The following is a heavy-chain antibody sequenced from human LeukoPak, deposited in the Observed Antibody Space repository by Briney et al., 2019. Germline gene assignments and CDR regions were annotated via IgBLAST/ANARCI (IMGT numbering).Heavy chain of an antibody. V-gene: IGHV4-4*07. CDR3: ALSAASDAFDI. D-gene: IGHD2-2*01. CDR1: DASISSYY. Sequence: SETLSLTCTVSDASISSYYWSWIRQPAGKGLEWIGRIYISGSTNYNPSLKSRVTMSVDTSKNQFYLKLSSVTAADTAVYYCALSAASDAFDIWGQGTMVTVSS. J-gene: IGHJ3*02. CDR2: IYISGST.